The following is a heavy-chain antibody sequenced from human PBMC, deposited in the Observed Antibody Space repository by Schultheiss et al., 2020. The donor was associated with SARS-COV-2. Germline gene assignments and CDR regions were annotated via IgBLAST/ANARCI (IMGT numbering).Heavy chain of an antibody. Sequence: GGSLRLSCAASGFTFSSYWMSWVRQAPGKGLEWVANIKQDGSEKYYVDSVKGRFTISRDNAKNSLYLQMNSLRAEDTAVYYCAREGWWELPYVRGFDYWGQGTLVTVSS. D-gene: IGHD1-26*01. CDR3: AREGWWELPYVRGFDY. CDR1: GFTFSSYW. V-gene: IGHV3-7*01. CDR2: IKQDGSEK. J-gene: IGHJ4*02.